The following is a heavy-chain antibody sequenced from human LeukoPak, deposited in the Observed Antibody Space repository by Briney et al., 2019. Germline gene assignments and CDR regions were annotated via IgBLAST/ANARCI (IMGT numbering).Heavy chain of an antibody. D-gene: IGHD1-26*01. CDR2: TYYRSKWYY. CDR3: ARDPVGGSTIFDY. Sequence: SQTLSLTCAISGDSVSSNSAAWNWIRQSPSRGLEWLGRTYYRSKWYYDYAVAVKSRISINPDTSKTQFSLQLSSVTPEDTAVYYCARDPVGGSTIFDYGGQGTLVTVSS. CDR1: GDSVSSNSAA. J-gene: IGHJ4*02. V-gene: IGHV6-1*01.